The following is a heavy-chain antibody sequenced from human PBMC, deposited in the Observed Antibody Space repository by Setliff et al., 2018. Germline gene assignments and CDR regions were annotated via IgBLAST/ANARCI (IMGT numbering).Heavy chain of an antibody. CDR3: AREDWNGNAFDI. D-gene: IGHD1-1*01. CDR1: GGSTNNYH. J-gene: IGHJ3*02. Sequence: SETLSLTCTVSGGSTNNYHWTWIRQPAGKGLEWIGRLCPNGNTNYNPSLKRRVNMSADSSKNNLSLRLKYVTAADTAVYYCAREDWNGNAFDIWGPGTMVTVSS. V-gene: IGHV4-4*07. CDR2: LCPNGNT.